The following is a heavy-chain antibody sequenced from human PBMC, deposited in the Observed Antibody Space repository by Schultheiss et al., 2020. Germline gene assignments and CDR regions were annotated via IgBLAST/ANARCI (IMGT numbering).Heavy chain of an antibody. Sequence: SETLSLTCTVSGGSISSGGYYWSWIRQHPGKGLEWIGYIYYSGSTYYNPSLKSRVTISVDTSKNQFSLKLSSVTAADTAVYYCALAKSSGSYYVDYWGHGTLVTVS. V-gene: IGHV4-31*03. J-gene: IGHJ4*01. CDR3: ALAKSSGSYYVDY. D-gene: IGHD3-10*01. CDR1: GGSISSGGYY. CDR2: IYYSGST.